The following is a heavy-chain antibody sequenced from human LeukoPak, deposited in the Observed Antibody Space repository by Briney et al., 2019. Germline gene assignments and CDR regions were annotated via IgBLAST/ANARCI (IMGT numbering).Heavy chain of an antibody. J-gene: IGHJ4*02. V-gene: IGHV4-4*02. D-gene: IGHD1-26*01. CDR1: GGSISSSNW. Sequence: MTSETLSLTCAVSGGSISSSNWWSWVRQPPGKGLEWIGEIYHSGSTNYNPSLKSRVTISVDKSKNQFSLKLSSVTAADTAVYYCARDDVVTIRGWELQESEYYFDYWGQGTLVTVSS. CDR2: IYHSGST. CDR3: ARDDVVTIRGWELQESEYYFDY.